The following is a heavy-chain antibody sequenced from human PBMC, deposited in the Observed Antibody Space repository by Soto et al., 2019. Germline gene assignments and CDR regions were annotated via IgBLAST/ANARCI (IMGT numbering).Heavy chain of an antibody. CDR1: GYPFTGYY. D-gene: IGHD3-10*01. V-gene: IGHV1-2*04. CDR3: ARAGYYGSGSGIDY. J-gene: IGHJ4*02. CDR2: INPNSGGT. Sequence: GASVKVSCKASGYPFTGYYMHWVRQAPGQGLEWMGWINPNSGGTNYAQKFQGWVTMTRDTSISTAYMELSRLRSDDTAVYYCARAGYYGSGSGIDYWGQGTLVTVSS.